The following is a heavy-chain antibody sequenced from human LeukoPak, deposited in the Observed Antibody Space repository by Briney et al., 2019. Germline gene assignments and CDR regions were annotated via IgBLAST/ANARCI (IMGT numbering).Heavy chain of an antibody. Sequence: SETLSLTCTVPRGSLSSGGYYWTWIRQHPGKGLEWLAYIYYVGNTYYNPSLKSRLSISATTSKNHFSLNLSSVTAADTDIYYCARFSTRLTGERIGAFDLWGQGTMVTVSS. V-gene: IGHV4-31*03. J-gene: IGHJ3*01. CDR3: ARFSTRLTGERIGAFDL. CDR2: IYYVGNT. CDR1: RGSLSSGGYY. D-gene: IGHD7-27*01.